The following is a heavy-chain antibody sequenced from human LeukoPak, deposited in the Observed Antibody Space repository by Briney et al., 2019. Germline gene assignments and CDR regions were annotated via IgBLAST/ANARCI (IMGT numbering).Heavy chain of an antibody. CDR3: TTVSLQRYFDWLYLDY. J-gene: IGHJ4*02. Sequence: GGSLRLSCAASGFTFSNAWMSWVRQAPGKGLEWVGCINSKTDGGTTDYAAPVKGRSTISRDDSKNTLYLQMNSLKTEDTAVYYCTTVSLQRYFDWLYLDYWGQGTLVTVSS. V-gene: IGHV3-15*01. CDR1: GFTFSNAW. D-gene: IGHD3-9*01. CDR2: INSKTDGGTT.